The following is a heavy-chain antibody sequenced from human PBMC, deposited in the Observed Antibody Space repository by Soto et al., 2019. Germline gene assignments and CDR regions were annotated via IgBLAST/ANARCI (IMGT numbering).Heavy chain of an antibody. CDR3: ARVYVLRYFGWLNGY. Sequence: QVQLVQSGAEVKKPGASVKVSCKASGYTFTSYGISWVRQAPGQGLEWMGWISAYNGNTNYAQKLQGRVTMTTDTSPSTDYIELRSLRSDDTAVYYCARVYVLRYFGWLNGYWGQGTLVTVSS. CDR2: ISAYNGNT. CDR1: GYTFTSYG. V-gene: IGHV1-18*01. D-gene: IGHD3-9*01. J-gene: IGHJ4*02.